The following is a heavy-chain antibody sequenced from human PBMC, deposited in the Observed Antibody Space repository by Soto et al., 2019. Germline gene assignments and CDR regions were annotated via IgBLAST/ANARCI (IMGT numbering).Heavy chain of an antibody. Sequence: QVQLQESGPGLVKPSGTLSLTCAVSGGSISSSNWWSWVRQPPGKGLEWIGEIYHSGSTNYNPSLKSRVTISVAKSKNQFSLNLTSVTAADTAVYYCARVSGSYYYGMDVWGQGTTVTVSS. D-gene: IGHD1-26*01. CDR2: IYHSGST. J-gene: IGHJ6*02. CDR3: ARVSGSYYYGMDV. V-gene: IGHV4-4*02. CDR1: GGSISSSNW.